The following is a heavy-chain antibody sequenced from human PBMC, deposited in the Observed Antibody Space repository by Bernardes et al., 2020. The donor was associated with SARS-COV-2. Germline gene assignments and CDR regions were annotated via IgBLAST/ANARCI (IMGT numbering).Heavy chain of an antibody. J-gene: IGHJ4*02. V-gene: IGHV2-70*01. Sequence: SGTTLLKPTQTLTLTCAFSGFSLSSSESSGSEMCVSWIRQPPGKALEWLALIDSDDDKYYNTSLRSRLTISKDTSKNQVVLTMTNMGPVDTATYYCARTDITYDLIGYYYRSFDYWGQGTPVTVSS. CDR1: GFSLSSSESSGSEMC. CDR3: ARTDITYDLIGYYYRSFDY. D-gene: IGHD3-22*01. CDR2: IDSDDDK.